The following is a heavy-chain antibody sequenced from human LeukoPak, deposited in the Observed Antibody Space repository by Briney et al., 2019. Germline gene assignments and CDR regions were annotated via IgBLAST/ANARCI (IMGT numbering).Heavy chain of an antibody. CDR2: ISTSGSI. CDR3: ARPNMVQGTNIAAFDS. D-gene: IGHD3-10*01. Sequence: GGSLSLSCAASGFTFSSYSMSWVRQAPGKGLEWVSYISTSGSIYYVDSVKGRFTISRDNAKNSLYLQMSSLRDEDTAVYYCARPNMVQGTNIAAFDSWGEGTLVTVSS. V-gene: IGHV3-48*02. CDR1: GFTFSSYS. J-gene: IGHJ4*02.